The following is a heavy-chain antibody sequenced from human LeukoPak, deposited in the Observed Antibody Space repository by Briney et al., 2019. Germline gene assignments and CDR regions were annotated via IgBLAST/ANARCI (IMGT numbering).Heavy chain of an antibody. CDR1: GYTFTGYY. CDR3: ARERGYCSSSSCYTSDAFDM. D-gene: IGHD2-2*02. Sequence: ASVKVSCKASGYTFTGYYIHWVRQAPGQGLEWMGWINPNSGCTKYEQKFQGRVTMTRDTSSSTAYMELSRLRSDDTAVYYCARERGYCSSSSCYTSDAFDMWGQGTMVTVSS. V-gene: IGHV1-2*02. CDR2: INPNSGCT. J-gene: IGHJ3*02.